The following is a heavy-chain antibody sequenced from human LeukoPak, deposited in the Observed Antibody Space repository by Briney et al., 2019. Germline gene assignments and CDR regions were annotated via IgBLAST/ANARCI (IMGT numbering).Heavy chain of an antibody. CDR2: IYYSGST. CDR1: GDSISSGGYY. J-gene: IGHJ3*02. Sequence: SQTLSLTCTVSGDSISSGGYYWSWIRQRPGKGLEWIGYIYYSGSTYYDPSLKSRVTISVDTSRNQFSLKLSSVTAADTAIYYCAREVPVLHSSGFYAFDIWGQGTMVTVSS. V-gene: IGHV4-31*03. CDR3: AREVPVLHSSGFYAFDI. D-gene: IGHD3-22*01.